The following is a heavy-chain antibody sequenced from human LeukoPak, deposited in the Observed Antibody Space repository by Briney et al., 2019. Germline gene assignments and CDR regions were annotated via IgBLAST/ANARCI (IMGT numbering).Heavy chain of an antibody. Sequence: PSETLSLTCTVSGGSISGYYWSWIRQPPGKELEYIGYIYYSGSTNYNPSFKSRVTISVDTSKNQFSLKLISVTAADTAVYYCARDPPGTGAYLDYWGQGTLVTVSS. CDR2: IYYSGST. V-gene: IGHV4-59*01. CDR1: GGSISGYY. D-gene: IGHD2-8*02. J-gene: IGHJ4*02. CDR3: ARDPPGTGAYLDY.